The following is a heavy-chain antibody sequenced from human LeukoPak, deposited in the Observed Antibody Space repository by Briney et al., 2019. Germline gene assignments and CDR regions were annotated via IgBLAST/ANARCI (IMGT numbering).Heavy chain of an antibody. CDR1: GFVFSDYA. CDR2: IRYDGKYK. J-gene: IGHJ4*02. V-gene: IGHV3-30*02. CDR3: ARDLIPYCTNGVCSNFDY. D-gene: IGHD2-8*01. Sequence: GGSLRLSCTVSGFVFSDYAMHWVRQSPGKGLEWVAYIRYDGKYKFYADSVKGRFTVSRDNSQKTVSLQMNSLRAEDTAVYYCARDLIPYCTNGVCSNFDYWGQGTLVTVSS.